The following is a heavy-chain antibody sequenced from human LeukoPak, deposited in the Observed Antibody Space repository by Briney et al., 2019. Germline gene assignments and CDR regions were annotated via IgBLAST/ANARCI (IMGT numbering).Heavy chain of an antibody. CDR3: ARGRKYYFDY. CDR1: GFTFSSYA. V-gene: IGHV3-30*04. J-gene: IGHJ4*02. Sequence: GGSLRLSCAASGFTFSSYAMHWVRQAPGKGLEWVAVISYDGSNKYYADSVKGRFTISRDNSKNTLYLQMNSLRAEDTAVYYCARGRKYYFDYWGQGTLVTVSS. D-gene: IGHD1-14*01. CDR2: ISYDGSNK.